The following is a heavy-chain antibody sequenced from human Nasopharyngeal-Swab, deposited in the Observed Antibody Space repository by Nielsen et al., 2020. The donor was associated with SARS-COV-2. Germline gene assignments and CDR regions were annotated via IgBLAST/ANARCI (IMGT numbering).Heavy chain of an antibody. J-gene: IGHJ6*02. CDR3: ARDSRGYGDYVYYYGVDV. CDR2: ISSSSSYI. V-gene: IGHV3-21*01. D-gene: IGHD4-17*01. Sequence: VRQAPGKGLEWVSSISSSSSYIYYADSVKGRFTISRDNAKNSLYLQMNSLRAEDTAVYYCARDSRGYGDYVYYYGVDVWGQGTTVTVCS.